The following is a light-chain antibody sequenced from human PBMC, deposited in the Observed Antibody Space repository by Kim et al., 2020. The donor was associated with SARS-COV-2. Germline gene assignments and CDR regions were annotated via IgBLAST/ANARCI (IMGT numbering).Light chain of an antibody. J-gene: IGKJ4*01. CDR2: DIS. CDR3: QQHEDSPLT. CDR1: QTITSTY. V-gene: IGKV3D-20*02. Sequence: APGERVTLSCRASQTITSTYLAWYQQKPGQAPRLLIYDISNRATGIPDRFSGSGSGRDFTLTISRLEPEDFAVYYCQQHEDSPLTFGGGTKVDIK.